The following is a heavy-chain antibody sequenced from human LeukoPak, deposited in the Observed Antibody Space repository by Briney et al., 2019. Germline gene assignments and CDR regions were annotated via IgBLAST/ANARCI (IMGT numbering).Heavy chain of an antibody. CDR3: ARTEYCSGGSCYSHFDY. CDR1: GFTFSSYA. D-gene: IGHD2-15*01. CDR2: ISYDGSNK. V-gene: IGHV3-30*04. Sequence: PGGSLRLSCAASGFTFSSYAMHWVRQAPGKGLEWVAVISYDGSNKYYADSVKGRFTISRDNSKNTLYLQMNSLRAEDTAVYYCARTEYCSGGSCYSHFDYWGQGTLVTVSS. J-gene: IGHJ4*02.